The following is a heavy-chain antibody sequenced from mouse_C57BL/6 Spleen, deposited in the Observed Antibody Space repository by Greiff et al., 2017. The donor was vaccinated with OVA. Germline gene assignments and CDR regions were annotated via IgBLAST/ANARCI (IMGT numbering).Heavy chain of an antibody. V-gene: IGHV1-64*01. J-gene: IGHJ1*01. Sequence: QVQLKQPGAELVKPGASVKLSCKASGYTFTSYWMHWVKQRPGQGLEWIGMIHPNSGSTNYNEKFKSKATLTVDKSSSPAYMQLSSLTSADSAVYYCARSYYDYWYFDVWGAGATVTVSS. CDR1: GYTFTSYW. CDR2: IHPNSGST. CDR3: ARSYYDYWYFDV. D-gene: IGHD1-1*01.